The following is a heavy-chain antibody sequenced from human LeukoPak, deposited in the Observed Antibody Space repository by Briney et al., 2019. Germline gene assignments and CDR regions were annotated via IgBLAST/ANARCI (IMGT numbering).Heavy chain of an antibody. J-gene: IGHJ6*03. CDR1: GFTFSNYG. CDR3: VRKYYGSGSYYMDV. D-gene: IGHD3-10*01. V-gene: IGHV3-48*04. Sequence: GGSLRLSCAASGFTFSNYGMKWVRQAPGKGLEWISFISGSSSTIYDADSVKGRFTVSRDNAKNALYLQMNSLRAEDTAVYYCVRKYYGSGSYYMDVWGKGTTVTVSS. CDR2: ISGSSSTI.